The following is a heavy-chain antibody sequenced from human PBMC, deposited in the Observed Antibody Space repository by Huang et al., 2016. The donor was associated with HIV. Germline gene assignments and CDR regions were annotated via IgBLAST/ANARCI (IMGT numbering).Heavy chain of an antibody. CDR3: AKDSSSITMVRGVISGDAFDI. D-gene: IGHD3-10*01. J-gene: IGHJ3*02. CDR1: GFTFSSYG. V-gene: IGHV3-30*02. CDR2: IRYYGSNK. Sequence: QVQLVESGGGVVQPGGSLRLSCAASGFTFSSYGMYWVRQAPGKGLEWVAFIRYYGSNKYYADSVKGRFTISRDNSKNTLYLQMNSLRAEDTAVYYCAKDSSSITMVRGVISGDAFDIWGQGTMVTVSS.